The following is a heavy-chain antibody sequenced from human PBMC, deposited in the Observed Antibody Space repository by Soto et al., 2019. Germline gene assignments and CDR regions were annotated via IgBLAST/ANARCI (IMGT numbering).Heavy chain of an antibody. CDR1: GYTFTSYA. J-gene: IGHJ5*02. D-gene: IGHD3-10*01. V-gene: IGHV1-3*01. Sequence: ASVKVSCKASGYTFTSYAMHWVRQAPGQRLEWMGWINAGNGNTKYSQKFQGRVTITRDTSASTAYMELSSLRSEDTAVYYCARDPQLLWFGELFPGDNWFDPWGQGTLVTVSS. CDR3: ARDPQLLWFGELFPGDNWFDP. CDR2: INAGNGNT.